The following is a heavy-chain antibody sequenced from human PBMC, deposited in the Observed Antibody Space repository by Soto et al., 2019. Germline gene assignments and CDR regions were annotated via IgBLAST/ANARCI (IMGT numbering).Heavy chain of an antibody. V-gene: IGHV3-30*19. CDR1: GFRFKSFV. Sequence: QVQLVESGGGVVQPGTSLSLSCAASGFRFKSFVMHWVGQAPGKGLEWVAFTSYDGNNKDYGDSVKGRFTVSRDKSQNTLHLQMDFLTPEDTALYYCARWGTTGGFELWGQGTLVSVYS. CDR3: ARWGTTGGFEL. D-gene: IGHD3-16*01. CDR2: TSYDGNNK. J-gene: IGHJ4*02.